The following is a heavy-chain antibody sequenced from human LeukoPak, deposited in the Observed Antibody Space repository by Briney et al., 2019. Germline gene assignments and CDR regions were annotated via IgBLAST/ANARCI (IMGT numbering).Heavy chain of an antibody. CDR3: ARHSDTTPGYPFDY. D-gene: IGHD3-9*01. CDR1: GGSISSYY. J-gene: IGHJ4*02. V-gene: IGHV4-59*08. Sequence: PPETLSLTCTVSGGSISSYYWSWIRQPPGKGLEWIGYIYYSGSTNYNPSLKSRVTISVDTSKNQFSLKLSSVTAADTAVYYCARHSDTTPGYPFDYWGQGTLVTVSS. CDR2: IYYSGST.